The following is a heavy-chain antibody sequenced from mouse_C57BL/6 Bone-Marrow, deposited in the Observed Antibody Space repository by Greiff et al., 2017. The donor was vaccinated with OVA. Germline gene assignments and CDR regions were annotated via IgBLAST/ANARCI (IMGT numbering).Heavy chain of an antibody. CDR3: ARRLTDFDY. CDR1: GYTFTSYW. Sequence: QVQLQQPGAELVKPGASVKLSCKASGYTFTSYWMQWVKQRPGQGLEWIGEIDPSDSYTNYNQKFKGKATLTVDTSSSTAYMQLSSLTSEDSAVYYWARRLTDFDYWGQGTTLTVSS. CDR2: IDPSDSYT. J-gene: IGHJ2*01. V-gene: IGHV1-50*01. D-gene: IGHD4-1*01.